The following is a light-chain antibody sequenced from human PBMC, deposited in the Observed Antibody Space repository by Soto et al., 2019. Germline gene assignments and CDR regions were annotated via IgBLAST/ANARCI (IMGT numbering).Light chain of an antibody. J-gene: IGLJ1*01. CDR3: SSYTSSSTYV. CDR1: SSDVGGYNY. V-gene: IGLV2-14*01. Sequence: SLLTQPASVSGSPGQSITISSPGTSSDVGGYNYVSWYQQHPGKAPKLMIYDVSNWPSGVSNRFSGSKSGNTASLTISGLQAEDEADYYCSSYTSSSTYVFGTGTKVTVL. CDR2: DVS.